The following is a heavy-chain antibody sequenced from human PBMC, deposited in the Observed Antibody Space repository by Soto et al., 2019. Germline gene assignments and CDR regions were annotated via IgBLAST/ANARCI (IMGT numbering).Heavy chain of an antibody. D-gene: IGHD6-19*01. J-gene: IGHJ4*02. V-gene: IGHV3-48*03. CDR3: VRGGVSAVAGMEPSIVFHY. CDR1: GFTFSNYE. Sequence: EVQLVESGGGLVQPGGSLRLSCVASGFTFSNYEMNWVRQTPGKGLEWVSSISSGGSTIYSADSVRDRFTISRDNANKSLFLQMIGLRVEDTAVYYCVRGGVSAVAGMEPSIVFHYWGQGALVTVSS. CDR2: ISSGGSTI.